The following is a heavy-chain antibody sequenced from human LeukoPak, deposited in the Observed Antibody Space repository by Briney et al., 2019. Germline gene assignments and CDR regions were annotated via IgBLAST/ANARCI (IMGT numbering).Heavy chain of an antibody. D-gene: IGHD5-24*01. CDR3: VKVQDGSTFDY. J-gene: IGHJ4*02. CDR1: GFTFSSFA. V-gene: IGHV3-64D*09. Sequence: GGSLRLSCSASGFTFSSFAMHWVRQAPGKGLDYISSISSNGDTTYYADSVKGRFTISRDNSKNTLYLQMSSLRPEDTAVYYCVKVQDGSTFDYWGQGSLVSVSS. CDR2: ISSNGDTT.